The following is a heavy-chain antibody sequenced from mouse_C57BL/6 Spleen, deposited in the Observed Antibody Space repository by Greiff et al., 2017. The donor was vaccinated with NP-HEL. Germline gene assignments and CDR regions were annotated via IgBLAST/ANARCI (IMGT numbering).Heavy chain of an antibody. CDR2: IDPETGGT. J-gene: IGHJ2*01. CDR3: TRERDYGSRDFDY. D-gene: IGHD1-1*01. V-gene: IGHV1-15*01. Sequence: VKLVESGAELVRPGASVTLSCKASGYTFTDYEMHWVKQTPVHGLEWIGAIDPETGGTAYNQKFKGKAILTADKSSSTAYMELRSLTSEDSAVYYCTRERDYGSRDFDYWGQGTTLTVSS. CDR1: GYTFTDYE.